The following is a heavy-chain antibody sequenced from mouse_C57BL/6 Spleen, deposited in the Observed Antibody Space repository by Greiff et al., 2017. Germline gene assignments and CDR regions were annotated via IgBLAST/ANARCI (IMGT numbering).Heavy chain of an antibody. CDR3: ASGQTGTGDFDV. J-gene: IGHJ1*03. CDR2: IYPRSGNT. Sequence: VQLQQSGAELARPGASVKLSCKASGYTFTSYGISWVKQRTGQGLEWIGEIYPRSGNTYYNEKFKGKATLTADKSSSTAYMELRSLTSEDSAVYFCASGQTGTGDFDVWGTGTTVTASS. D-gene: IGHD4-1*01. V-gene: IGHV1-81*01. CDR1: GYTFTSYG.